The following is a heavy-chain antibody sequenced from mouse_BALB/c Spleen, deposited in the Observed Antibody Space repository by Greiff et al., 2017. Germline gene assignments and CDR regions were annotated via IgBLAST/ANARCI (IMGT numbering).Heavy chain of an antibody. D-gene: IGHD1-1*01. CDR3: ARDYYGSSYPFAY. CDR1: GFTFSSYY. CDR2: INSNGGST. J-gene: IGHJ3*01. Sequence: VNVVESGGGLVKLGGSLKLSCAASGFTFSSYYMSWVRQTPEKRLELVAAINSNGGSTYYPDTVKGRFTISRDNAKNTLYLQMSSLKSEDTALYYCARDYYGSSYPFAYWGQGTLVTVSA. V-gene: IGHV5-6-2*01.